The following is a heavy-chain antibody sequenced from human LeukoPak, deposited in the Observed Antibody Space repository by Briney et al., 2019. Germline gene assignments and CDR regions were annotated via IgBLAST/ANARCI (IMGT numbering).Heavy chain of an antibody. CDR2: IYYSGST. V-gene: IGHV4-31*03. CDR3: ARHGRDKASRNQGDAFDI. Sequence: SETLSLTCTVSGGSISSGGYYWSWIRQHPGKGLEWIGYIYYSGSTYYNPSLQSRVTVSLDTSNNQFSLKMSSVTAADTAVYYCARHGRDKASRNQGDAFDIWGQGTMVIVSS. D-gene: IGHD5-24*01. CDR1: GGSISSGGYY. J-gene: IGHJ3*02.